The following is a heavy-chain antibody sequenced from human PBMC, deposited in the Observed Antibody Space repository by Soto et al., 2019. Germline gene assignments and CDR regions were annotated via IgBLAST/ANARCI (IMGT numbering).Heavy chain of an antibody. D-gene: IGHD1-26*01. V-gene: IGHV3-11*04. CDR1: GFIFRDWC. CDR3: AIEKVGATSVHVFDI. J-gene: IGHJ3*02. Sequence: PGGSLRLSCAASGFIFRDWCMSWIRQAPGKGLEWISYISKDSGRATRYADSVKGRFTISRDNAKNSLYLQMNSLRAEDTAVYYCAIEKVGATSVHVFDIWGPATMVTLSS. CDR2: ISKDSGRAT.